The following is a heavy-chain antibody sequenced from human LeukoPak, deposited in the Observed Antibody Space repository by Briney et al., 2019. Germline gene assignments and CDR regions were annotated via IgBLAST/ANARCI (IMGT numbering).Heavy chain of an antibody. Sequence: GASVKVSCKASGYTFTSYAMNWVRQAPGQGLEWMGWINTNTGNPTYAQGLTGRFVFSFDTSVSTAYLQISSRKAEDTAVYYYATAGMGEYFQHWGQGTLVTVSS. CDR1: GYTFTSYA. V-gene: IGHV7-4-1*02. CDR2: INTNTGNP. J-gene: IGHJ1*01. D-gene: IGHD6-13*01. CDR3: ATAGMGEYFQH.